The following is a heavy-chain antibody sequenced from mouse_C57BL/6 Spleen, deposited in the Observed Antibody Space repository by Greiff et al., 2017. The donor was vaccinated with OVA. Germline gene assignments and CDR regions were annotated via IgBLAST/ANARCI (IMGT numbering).Heavy chain of an antibody. V-gene: IGHV1-18*01. D-gene: IGHD2-3*01. CDR3: ARARWLVNYFDY. J-gene: IGHJ2*01. Sequence: VQLQQSGPELVKPGASVKIPCKASGYTFTDYNMDWVKQSHGKSLEWIGDINPNNGGTIYNQKFKGKATLTVDKSSSTAYMELRSLTSEDTAVYYCARARWLVNYFDYWGQGTTLTVSS. CDR2: INPNNGGT. CDR1: GYTFTDYN.